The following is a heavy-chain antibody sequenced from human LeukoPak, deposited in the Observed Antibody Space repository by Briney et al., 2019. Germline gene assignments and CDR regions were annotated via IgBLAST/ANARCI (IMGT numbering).Heavy chain of an antibody. Sequence: SVKLSCKASGYTFTSYGISWVRQAPRQGLEWMGWISAYNGNTNYAQKLQGRVTMTTDTSTSTASMELRSLRSDDTAVYYCAREGYYYDSSSSSIGSDYWGQGTLVTVSS. J-gene: IGHJ4*02. CDR2: ISAYNGNT. CDR3: AREGYYYDSSSSSIGSDY. D-gene: IGHD3-22*01. V-gene: IGHV1-18*01. CDR1: GYTFTSYG.